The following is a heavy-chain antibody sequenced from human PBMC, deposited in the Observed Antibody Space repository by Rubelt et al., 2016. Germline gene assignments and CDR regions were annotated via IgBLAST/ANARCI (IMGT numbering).Heavy chain of an antibody. CDR2: INHSGST. CDR3: AREGSSGPPPL. Sequence: QVQLVESGGGVVQPGRSLRLSCAVSGFTFRNYAMSWIRQPPGKGLEWIGEINHSGSTNYNPSLKSRVTLSLDTSKSQFSLKLSSVTAADTGVYFCAREGSSGPPPLWGPGTLVTVSS. CDR1: GFTFRNYA. D-gene: IGHD6-19*01. J-gene: IGHJ4*02. V-gene: IGHV4-34*01.